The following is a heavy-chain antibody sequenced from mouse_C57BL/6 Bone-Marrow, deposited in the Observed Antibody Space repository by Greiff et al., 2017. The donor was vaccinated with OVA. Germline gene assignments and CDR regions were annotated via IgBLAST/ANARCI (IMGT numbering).Heavy chain of an antibody. CDR1: GYTFTDYY. D-gene: IGHD2-3*01. Sequence: VQLQQSGPELVKPGASVKISCKASGYTFTDYYMNWVKQSHGKSLEWIGDINPNNGGTSYNQKFKGKATLTVDTSSSTAYMELRSLTSEDSAVYYCARWLLRNFDVWGTGTTVTVSS. CDR2: INPNNGGT. J-gene: IGHJ1*03. V-gene: IGHV1-26*01. CDR3: ARWLLRNFDV.